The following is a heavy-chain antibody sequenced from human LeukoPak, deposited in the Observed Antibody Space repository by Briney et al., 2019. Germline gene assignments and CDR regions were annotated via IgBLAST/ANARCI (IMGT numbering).Heavy chain of an antibody. D-gene: IGHD1-26*01. V-gene: IGHV3-7*03. CDR1: GFTYSSYW. CDR3: TRDYRGTFDY. Sequence: GGSLRLSCVASGFTYSSYWMSWVRQAPGKGLEWVANIKQDGSEKNYVDSVKGRFTISRDNAKNPLYLQMNSLRAEDTAVYYCTRDYRGTFDYWGQGTLVTVSS. CDR2: IKQDGSEK. J-gene: IGHJ4*02.